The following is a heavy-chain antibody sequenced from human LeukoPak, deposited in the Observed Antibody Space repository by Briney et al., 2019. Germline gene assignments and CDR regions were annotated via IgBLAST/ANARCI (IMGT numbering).Heavy chain of an antibody. CDR3: AKDRDGYNPDY. J-gene: IGHJ4*02. CDR2: IYSGGST. D-gene: IGHD5-24*01. V-gene: IGHV3-53*01. CDR1: GFTVSSNY. Sequence: PGGSLRLSCAASGFTVSSNYMSWVRQAPGKGLEWVSVIYSGGSTYYADSVKGRFTISRDNSKNTLYLQMNSQRAEDTAVYYCAKDRDGYNPDYWGQGTLVTVSS.